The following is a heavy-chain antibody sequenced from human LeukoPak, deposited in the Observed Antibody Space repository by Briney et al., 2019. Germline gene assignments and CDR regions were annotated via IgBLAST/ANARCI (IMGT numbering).Heavy chain of an antibody. Sequence: GGSLRLSCAAPGFTFSSYSMNWVRQAPGKGLEWVSSISSSSSYIYYADSVKGRFTISRDNAKNSLYLQMNSLRAEDTAVYYCARDHDILTGYSDYWGQGTLVTVSS. CDR1: GFTFSSYS. CDR3: ARDHDILTGYSDY. V-gene: IGHV3-21*01. J-gene: IGHJ4*02. D-gene: IGHD3-9*01. CDR2: ISSSSSYI.